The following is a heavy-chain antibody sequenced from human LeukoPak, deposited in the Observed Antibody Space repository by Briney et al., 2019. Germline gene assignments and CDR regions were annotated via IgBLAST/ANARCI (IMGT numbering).Heavy chain of an antibody. J-gene: IGHJ4*02. CDR1: GFTLRSYD. CDR2: IGISDDT. Sequence: GGPLRLSCAASGFTLRSYDMHWVRQVTGKGLEWVSAIGISDDTYYQGSVKGRFTISRENAKNSLYLQMNSLTAGDTAVYYCARGGIQVSGIDEIDHWGQGTLVTVSS. D-gene: IGHD6-19*01. V-gene: IGHV3-13*01. CDR3: ARGGIQVSGIDEIDH.